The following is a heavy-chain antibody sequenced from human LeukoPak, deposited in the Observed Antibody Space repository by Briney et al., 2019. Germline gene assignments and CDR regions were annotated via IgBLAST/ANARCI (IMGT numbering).Heavy chain of an antibody. CDR1: GGSISSYY. V-gene: IGHV4-59*01. CDR2: IHYSGSI. J-gene: IGHJ5*02. CDR3: ARDRRAGQSGYWFDP. D-gene: IGHD3-22*01. Sequence: SETLSLTCTVSGGSISSYYWSWIRQPPGKGLEWLGYIHYSGSIYYNPSLKSRVTISVDTSKNQFSLKVTSVTAADTAVYYCARDRRAGQSGYWFDPWGQGTLVTVSS.